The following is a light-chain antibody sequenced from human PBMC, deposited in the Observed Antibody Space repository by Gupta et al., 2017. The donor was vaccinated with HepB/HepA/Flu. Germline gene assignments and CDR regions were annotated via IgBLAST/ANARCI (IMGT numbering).Light chain of an antibody. CDR3: QQNCSTPLT. CDR1: QSVIYSSNNQNY. J-gene: IGKJ4*01. CDR2: WAS. Sequence: IVMCQSPDALALSLVERAAIHCKSSQSVIYSSNNQNYLGWYHQKPGQPPKLRIYWASTREFGVPYRCSGSGSGIDFTLSISGLQAEDVAFYYCQQNCSTPLTFGGGTKVEIK. V-gene: IGKV4-1*01.